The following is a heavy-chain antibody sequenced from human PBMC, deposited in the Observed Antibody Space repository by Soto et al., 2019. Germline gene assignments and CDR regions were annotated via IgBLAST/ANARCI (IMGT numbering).Heavy chain of an antibody. CDR2: IKGDGSST. D-gene: IGHD3-16*01. CDR1: GFTFNNYW. J-gene: IGHJ4*02. CDR3: ASGCLYAYYQDN. V-gene: IGHV3-74*01. Sequence: EVQLVESGGGLVQPGGSLRLSCAASGFTFNNYWMHWVRQAPGKELVWVSRIKGDGSSTNSADFVQGRFTISRDNAKNTLYLEMNGLRAEDTAVYHCASGCLYAYYQDNWGQGTLVTVSS.